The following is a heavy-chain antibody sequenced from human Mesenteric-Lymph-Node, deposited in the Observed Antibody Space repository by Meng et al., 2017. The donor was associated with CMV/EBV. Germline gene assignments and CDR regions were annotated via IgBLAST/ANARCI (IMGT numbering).Heavy chain of an antibody. J-gene: IGHJ5*02. V-gene: IGHV3-53*05. D-gene: IGHD1-26*01. Sequence: ETLSLTCAGSGLIVSRNYMSWVRQAPGKGLEWVSVIFGDGTTYYAGSVRGRFTISRDNSKDTLYLQMNSLRAEDTAVYYCARGQATDVNFDPWGQGTLVTVSS. CDR2: IFGDGTT. CDR3: ARGQATDVNFDP. CDR1: GLIVSRNY.